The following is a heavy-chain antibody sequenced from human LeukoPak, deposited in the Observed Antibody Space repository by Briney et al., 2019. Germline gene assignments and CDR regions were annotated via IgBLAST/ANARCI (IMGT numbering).Heavy chain of an antibody. CDR3: ARVPGSHYYYYMDV. CDR2: ISKSGRAT. CDR1: GFKFDDYE. J-gene: IGHJ6*03. V-gene: IGHV3-20*01. Sequence: GGSLRLSCAASGFKFDDYEMSWVHQVPGKGLEYVSGISKSGRATGYGDSVKGRFTISRDNAKNSLFLQMTSLRAEDTALYHCARVPGSHYYYYMDVWGKGAAVTVSS.